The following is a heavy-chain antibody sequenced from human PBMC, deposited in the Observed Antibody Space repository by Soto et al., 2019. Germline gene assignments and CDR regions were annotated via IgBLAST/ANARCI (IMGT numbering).Heavy chain of an antibody. CDR1: GGSFSGYY. CDR3: ARGRDGDFDY. V-gene: IGHV4-34*01. CDR2: INHSGST. Sequence: SETLSLTCAVYGGSFSGYYWSWIRQPPGKGLEWIGEINHSGSTNYNPSLKSRVTISVDTSKNQFSLKLSSVTAADTAVYYCARGRDGDFDYWGQGTLVTVSS. D-gene: IGHD4-17*01. J-gene: IGHJ4*02.